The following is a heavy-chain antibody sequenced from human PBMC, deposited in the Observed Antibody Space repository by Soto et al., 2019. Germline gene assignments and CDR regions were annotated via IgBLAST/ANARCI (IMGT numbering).Heavy chain of an antibody. CDR2: ISGSGGST. D-gene: IGHD3-3*01. CDR3: ATTLFWSGYYNMDY. Sequence: GGSLRLSCAASGFTFSSYAMSWVRQAPGKGLEWVSAISGSGGSTYYADSVKGRFTISRDNSKNTLYLQMNSLRAEDTAVYYCATTLFWSGYYNMDYWGQGTLVTVSS. V-gene: IGHV3-23*01. CDR1: GFTFSSYA. J-gene: IGHJ4*02.